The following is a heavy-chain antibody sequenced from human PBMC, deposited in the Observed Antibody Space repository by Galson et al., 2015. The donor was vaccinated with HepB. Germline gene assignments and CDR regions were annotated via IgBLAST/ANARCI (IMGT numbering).Heavy chain of an antibody. CDR2: INQDGSSK. CDR1: GFTFSSYL. V-gene: IGHV3-7*03. J-gene: IGHJ6*02. D-gene: IGHD3-10*01. CDR3: ARRISLVRGIITKPDYYYGMDV. Sequence: SLRLSCAASGFTFSSYLMHWVRQAPGKGLEWVAHINQDGSSKCYVDSVKGRFTISRDNAKDSVYLQLDSLRAEDTAVYYCARRISLVRGIITKPDYYYGMDVWGQGTTVTVAS.